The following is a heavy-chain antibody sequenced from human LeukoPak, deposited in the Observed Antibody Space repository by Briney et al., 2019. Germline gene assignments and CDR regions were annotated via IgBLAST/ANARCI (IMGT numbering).Heavy chain of an antibody. CDR3: ARDQGAVTGAFDI. CDR2: INPNSGGT. J-gene: IGHJ3*02. Sequence: ASVKVSCKASGHTFTAYYMHWVRQAPGQGLEWMGWINPNSGGTNYAQKFQGRVTMTRDTSISTAYMELSRLRSDDTAVYYCARDQGAVTGAFDIWGQGTMVTVSS. CDR1: GHTFTAYY. V-gene: IGHV1-2*02. D-gene: IGHD2-21*02.